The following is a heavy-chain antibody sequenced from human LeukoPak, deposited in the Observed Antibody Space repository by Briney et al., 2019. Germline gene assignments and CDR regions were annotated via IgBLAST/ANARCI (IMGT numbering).Heavy chain of an antibody. V-gene: IGHV1-69*13. CDR3: ARDQSADFGMDV. Sequence: RASVKVSCKASGGTFSSYAISWVRQAPGQGLELMGGIIPIFGTANYAQKFQGRVTITADESTSTAYMELSSLRSEDTAVYYCARDQSADFGMDVWGKGTTVTVSS. D-gene: IGHD6-25*01. J-gene: IGHJ6*04. CDR2: IIPIFGTA. CDR1: GGTFSSYA.